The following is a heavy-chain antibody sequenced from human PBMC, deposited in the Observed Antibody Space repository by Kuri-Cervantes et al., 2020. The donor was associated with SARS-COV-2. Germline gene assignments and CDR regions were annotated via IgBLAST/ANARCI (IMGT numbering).Heavy chain of an antibody. Sequence: SVKVSCKASGFTFRSSAVQWVRQARGQHLEWIGRVVVGSGDTNYAQEFHERVTITRDVSTSTAYMELSSLRSEDTAVYYCAADPKIGPFYYYYGMDVWGQGTTVTVSS. J-gene: IGHJ6*02. CDR3: AADPKIGPFYYYYGMDV. D-gene: IGHD3-22*01. CDR2: VVVGSGDT. V-gene: IGHV1-58*01. CDR1: GFTFRSSA.